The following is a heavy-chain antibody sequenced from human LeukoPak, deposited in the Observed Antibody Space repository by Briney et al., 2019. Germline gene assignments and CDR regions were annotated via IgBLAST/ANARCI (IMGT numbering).Heavy chain of an antibody. CDR3: ARVDWMIGAFDI. Sequence: GGSLRLSCAASGFPFSTYSMNWVRQAPGKGLEWVSYITSSSSTIYYADSVKGRFTISRDNAKKSLYLQMNSLRDEDTAVYYCARVDWMIGAFDIWGQGTMVTVSS. J-gene: IGHJ3*02. CDR2: ITSSSSTI. V-gene: IGHV3-48*02. CDR1: GFPFSTYS. D-gene: IGHD3-22*01.